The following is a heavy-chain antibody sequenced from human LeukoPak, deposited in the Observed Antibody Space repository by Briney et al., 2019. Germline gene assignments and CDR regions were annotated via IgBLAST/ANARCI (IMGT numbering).Heavy chain of an antibody. Sequence: ASVKVSCKASGYTFISYYMHWVRQAPGQGLGWMGIINPRGGSTSYAQKFQGRVTMTRDTSTSTVYMELSSLRSEDTAVYYCAREGDGGGFDYWGQGTLVTVSS. CDR2: INPRGGST. D-gene: IGHD4-23*01. CDR1: GYTFISYY. CDR3: AREGDGGGFDY. J-gene: IGHJ4*02. V-gene: IGHV1-46*01.